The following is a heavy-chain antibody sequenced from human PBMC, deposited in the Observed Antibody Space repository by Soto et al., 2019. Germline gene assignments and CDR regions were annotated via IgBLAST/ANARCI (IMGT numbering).Heavy chain of an antibody. CDR1: LYTFTKSG. D-gene: IGHD3-16*01. Sequence: GAAGKVFCEESLYTFTKSGISWVRQAPGQGLEWMGWISAYNGNTNYAQNFQGRVTMTTDTSTSTAYMELRSRRSDETAVYYCARGGTPLVYWG. J-gene: IGHJ4*01. V-gene: IGHV1-18*01. CDR3: ARGGTPLVY. CDR2: ISAYNGNT.